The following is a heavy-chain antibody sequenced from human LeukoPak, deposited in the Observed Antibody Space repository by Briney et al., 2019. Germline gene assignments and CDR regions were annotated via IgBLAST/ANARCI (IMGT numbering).Heavy chain of an antibody. CDR1: GFTFSTYR. J-gene: IGHJ3*02. CDR3: ANVGAIAVAVRIGAFDI. Sequence: GGSLRLSCAASGFTFSTYRMNCVRQAPGKGLEWVSSISSSSAYIYYADSVKGRFTISRDNSKNSLYLQMNSLRTEDTALYYCANVGAIAVAVRIGAFDIWGQGTMVTVSS. D-gene: IGHD6-19*01. V-gene: IGHV3-21*04. CDR2: ISSSSAYI.